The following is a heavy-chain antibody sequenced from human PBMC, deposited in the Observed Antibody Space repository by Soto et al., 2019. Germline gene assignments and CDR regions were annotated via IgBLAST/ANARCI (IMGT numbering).Heavy chain of an antibody. CDR2: INPSGGST. Sequence: GASVKVSCKASGYTFTSYYMHWVRQAPGQGLEWMGIINPSGGSTSYAQKFQGRVTMTRDTSTSTVYMELSSLRSEDTAVYYCARVESVCSGGSCPSTFVYWGQGTLVTVSS. D-gene: IGHD2-15*01. CDR3: ARVESVCSGGSCPSTFVY. V-gene: IGHV1-46*01. CDR1: GYTFTSYY. J-gene: IGHJ4*02.